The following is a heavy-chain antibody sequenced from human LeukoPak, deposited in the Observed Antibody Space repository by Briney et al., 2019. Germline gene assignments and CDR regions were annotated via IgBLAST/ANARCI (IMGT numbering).Heavy chain of an antibody. CDR2: ITSSGAAT. J-gene: IGHJ4*02. D-gene: IGHD3-22*01. CDR1: GFTFSSYA. Sequence: PGGSLRLSCAASGFTFSSYAMSWVREAPGKGLEWVSSITSSGAATYYADSVRGRFTISRDNSDNTLNLPMDSLRAEDTAVYYCAKDRPNYYGSNGHYYKLNGDCWGQGTLVTVSS. V-gene: IGHV3-23*01. CDR3: AKDRPNYYGSNGHYYKLNGDC.